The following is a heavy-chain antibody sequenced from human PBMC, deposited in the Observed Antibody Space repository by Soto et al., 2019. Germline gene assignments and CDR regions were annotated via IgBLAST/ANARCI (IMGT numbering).Heavy chain of an antibody. J-gene: IGHJ4*02. CDR2: VHESGST. CDR1: GDAISNYY. V-gene: IGHV4-59*03. D-gene: IGHD1-20*01. CDR3: ARGTRALITSFFAY. Sequence: PSETLSLTCTVSGDAISNYYWCWIRQTPGRGLEWIGCVHESGSTDYNPSLEGRVIISLHTSKSQFSLSLRSATAADTATYYCARGTRALITSFFAYWGQGIPVTV.